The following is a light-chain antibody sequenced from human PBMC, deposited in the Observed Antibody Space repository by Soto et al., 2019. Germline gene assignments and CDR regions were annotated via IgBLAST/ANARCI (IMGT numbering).Light chain of an antibody. CDR2: KAS. J-gene: IGKJ5*01. Sequence: AIQMTQSPPSLSASVGDRVTITCRASQGIRNDLAWYQQKPGRAPKLLIYKASTLKSGVPSRFSGSGSGTEFTLAISSLQPEDFATYYCQQFNDYPITFGQGTRLEIK. CDR1: QGIRND. CDR3: QQFNDYPIT. V-gene: IGKV1D-13*01.